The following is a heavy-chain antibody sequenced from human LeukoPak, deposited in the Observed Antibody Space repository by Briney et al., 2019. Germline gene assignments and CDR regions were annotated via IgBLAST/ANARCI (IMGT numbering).Heavy chain of an antibody. V-gene: IGHV3-11*05. D-gene: IGHD5-18*01. CDR1: GFTFSDYY. Sequence: GGSLRLSCAASGFTFSDYYMSWIRQAPGKGLEWVSYISSSSSYTNYADSAKGRFTISRDNAKNSLYLQMNSLRAEDTAVYYCARAKRYSYVDYWGQGTLVTVSS. CDR3: ARAKRYSYVDY. CDR2: ISSSSSYT. J-gene: IGHJ4*02.